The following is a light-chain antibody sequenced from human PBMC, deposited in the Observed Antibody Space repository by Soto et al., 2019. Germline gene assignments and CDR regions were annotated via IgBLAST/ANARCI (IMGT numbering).Light chain of an antibody. CDR3: QQYGTSPGLFT. J-gene: IGKJ3*01. Sequence: IILTQSPGARSLSPGERATLSCRASQSVDNNYLAWYQQKPGQAPRLLIYGASTSGTGIPDRFSGSGSGTDFTLTISRLGLEDVAVYICQQYGTSPGLFTFGPGTKVDVK. CDR2: GAS. CDR1: QSVDNNY. V-gene: IGKV3-20*01.